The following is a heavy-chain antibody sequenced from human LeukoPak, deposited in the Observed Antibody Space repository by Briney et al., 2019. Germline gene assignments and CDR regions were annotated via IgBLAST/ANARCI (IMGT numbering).Heavy chain of an antibody. V-gene: IGHV3-21*01. CDR2: ISSSSSYI. CDR1: GFTFSSYG. J-gene: IGHJ4*02. CDR3: ARDRGGAEFDY. D-gene: IGHD1-26*01. Sequence: GGSLRLSCAASGFTFSSYGMNWVRQAPGKGLEWVSSISSSSSYIYYADSVKGRFTISRDNAKNSLYLQMNSLRAEDTAVYYCARDRGGAEFDYWGQGTLVTVSS.